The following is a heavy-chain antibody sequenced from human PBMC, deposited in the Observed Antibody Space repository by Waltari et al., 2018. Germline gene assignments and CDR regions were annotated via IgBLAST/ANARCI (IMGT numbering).Heavy chain of an antibody. J-gene: IGHJ3*02. CDR3: ARDYDFWSGYHAFDI. V-gene: IGHV1-2*02. CDR1: GYTFIGYY. CDR2: INPNSGGT. Sequence: QVQLVQSGAEVKKPGASVKVSCKASGYTFIGYYMHWVRQAPGQGLEWMGWINPNSGGTNYAQKFQGKVTMTRDTSISTAYMELSRLRSDDTAVYYCARDYDFWSGYHAFDIWGQGTMVTVSS. D-gene: IGHD3-3*01.